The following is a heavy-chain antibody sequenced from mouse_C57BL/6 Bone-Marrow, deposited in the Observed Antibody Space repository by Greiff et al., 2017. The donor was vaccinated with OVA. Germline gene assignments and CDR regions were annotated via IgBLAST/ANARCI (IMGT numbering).Heavy chain of an antibody. CDR2: IYPGDGDT. V-gene: IGHV1-82*01. Sequence: QVQLKQSGPELVKPGASVKISCKASGYAFSSSWMNWVKQRPGKGLEWIGRIYPGDGDTNYNGKFKGKATLTADKSSSTAYMQLSSLTYEDSAVYFCARGGYGGDWYFDVWGTGTTVTVSS. CDR3: ARGGYGGDWYFDV. D-gene: IGHD2-2*01. CDR1: GYAFSSSW. J-gene: IGHJ1*03.